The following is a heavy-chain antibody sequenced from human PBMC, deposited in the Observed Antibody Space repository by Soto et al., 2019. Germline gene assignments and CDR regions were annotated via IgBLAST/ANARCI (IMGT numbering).Heavy chain of an antibody. J-gene: IGHJ6*03. CDR1: GFTFSSYA. CDR2: ISGSGGST. D-gene: IGHD2-15*01. V-gene: IGHV3-23*01. CDR3: AKAPLLPSYYYYYMDV. Sequence: GGSLRLSCAASGFTFSSYAMSWVRQAPGKGLEWVSAISGSGGSTYYADSVKGRFTISRDNSKNTLYLQMNSLRAEDTAVYYCAKAPLLPSYYYYYMDVWGKGTTVTVSS.